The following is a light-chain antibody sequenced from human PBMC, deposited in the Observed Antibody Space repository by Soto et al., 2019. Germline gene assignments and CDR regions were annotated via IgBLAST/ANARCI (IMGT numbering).Light chain of an antibody. CDR1: QSVSSD. J-gene: IGKJ1*01. CDR2: DAS. V-gene: IGKV3-11*01. Sequence: IVVSQSPATLALSKGERATLSCRASQSVSSDLAWYQQKLGQAPRLLIFDASNRATGIASRFSGSGSGTDFTLTISSLEPEDFAVYYCQQRSNWPWAFGQGTKVDI. CDR3: QQRSNWPWA.